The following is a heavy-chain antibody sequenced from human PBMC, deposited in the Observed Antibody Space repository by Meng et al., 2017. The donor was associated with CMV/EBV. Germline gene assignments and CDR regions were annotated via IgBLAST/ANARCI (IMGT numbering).Heavy chain of an antibody. J-gene: IGHJ4*02. V-gene: IGHV4-30-4*08. CDR2: IYYSGST. D-gene: IGHD1-14*01. CDR1: GGSISSGDYY. Sequence: QVQGSGPGLVKPSQTLSLTCTVSGGSISSGDYYWSWIRQPPGKGLEWIGYIYYSGSTYYNPSLKSRVTISVDTSKNQFSLKLSSVTAADTAVYYCARVTSRVAGAFDYWGQGTLVTVSS. CDR3: ARVTSRVAGAFDY.